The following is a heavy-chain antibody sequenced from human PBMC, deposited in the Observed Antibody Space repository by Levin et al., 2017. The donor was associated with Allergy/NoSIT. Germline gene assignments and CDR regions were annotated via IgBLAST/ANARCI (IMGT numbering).Heavy chain of an antibody. CDR3: ARGRCSSTTSCYPERGWFDP. V-gene: IGHV6-1*01. CDR1: GDSVSSNNAA. D-gene: IGHD2-2*01. J-gene: IGHJ5*02. Sequence: SQTLSLTCAISGDSVSSNNAAWNWIRQSPSRGLEWLGRTYYRSKWYNDYAVSVKSRITISPDTSKNQFSLQLNSVTPEDTAVYYCARGRCSSTTSCYPERGWFDPWGQGTLVTVSS. CDR2: TYYRSKWYN.